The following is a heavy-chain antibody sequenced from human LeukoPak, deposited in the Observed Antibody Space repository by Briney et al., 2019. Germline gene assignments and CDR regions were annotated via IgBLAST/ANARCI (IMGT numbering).Heavy chain of an antibody. D-gene: IGHD3-10*01. CDR3: ARITMVRGANFDY. CDR1: GGSISSYY. J-gene: IGHJ4*02. V-gene: IGHV4-59*01. CDR2: IYYSGGT. Sequence: SETLSLTCTVSGGSISSYYWSWIRQPPGKGLEWIGYIYYSGGTNYNPSLKSRVTISVDTSKNQFSLKLSSVTAADTAVYYCARITMVRGANFDYWGQGTLVTVSS.